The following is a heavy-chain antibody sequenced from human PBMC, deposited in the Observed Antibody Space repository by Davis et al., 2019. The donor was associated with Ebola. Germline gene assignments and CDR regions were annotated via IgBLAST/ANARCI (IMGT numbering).Heavy chain of an antibody. J-gene: IGHJ6*02. CDR3: ARAHSSKNYYYYGMDV. CDR2: IIPILGIA. Sequence: SSVKVSCKASGGTFSSYAISWVRQAPGQGLEWMGRIIPILGIANYAQKFQGRVTITADKSTSTAYMELSSLRSEDTAVYYCARAHSSKNYYYYGMDVWGQGTTVTVSS. V-gene: IGHV1-69*04. CDR1: GGTFSSYA. D-gene: IGHD6-6*01.